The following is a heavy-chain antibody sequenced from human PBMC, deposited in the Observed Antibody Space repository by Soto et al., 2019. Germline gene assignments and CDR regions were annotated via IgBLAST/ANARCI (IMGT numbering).Heavy chain of an antibody. J-gene: IGHJ1*01. V-gene: IGHV3-30-3*02. Sequence: GRSLRLSCVASGFTFSSYALHWVRQAPGKGLEWVALISNDGMNTFYADSVKGRMNVSRDKAEKTMYLQMNSLTAEDTAVYYCAKGLRFMEHWGQGTVVTVSS. CDR1: GFTFSSYA. CDR2: ISNDGMNT. D-gene: IGHD1-1*01. CDR3: AKGLRFMEH.